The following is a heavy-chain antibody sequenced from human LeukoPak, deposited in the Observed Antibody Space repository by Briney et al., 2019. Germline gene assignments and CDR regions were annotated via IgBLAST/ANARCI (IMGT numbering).Heavy chain of an antibody. CDR2: IYYSGSS. V-gene: IGHV4-31*03. CDR3: ARVHVDPTIFPRVWWFDP. Sequence: SQTLSLTCTVSGGSISSGDYYWSWIRPLPGKGLEWIGHIYYSGSSYYNPSLKSRVTISIDTSKNQFSLRLSSVTAADTAVYYCARVHVDPTIFPRVWWFDPWGQGTLVTVSS. CDR1: GGSISSGDYY. J-gene: IGHJ5*02. D-gene: IGHD5-18*01.